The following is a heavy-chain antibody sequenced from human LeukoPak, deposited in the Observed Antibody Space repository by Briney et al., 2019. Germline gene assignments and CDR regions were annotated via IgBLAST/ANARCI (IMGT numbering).Heavy chain of an antibody. CDR3: ARINWNGNFDY. J-gene: IGHJ4*02. D-gene: IGHD1-1*01. Sequence: TGGSLRLSCAASGFTFSSYEMNWVRQAPGKGLEGVSYISSSGSTIYYADSVKGRFTISRDNAKNSLYLQMNSLRAEDTAVYYCARINWNGNFDYWGQGTLVTVSS. CDR1: GFTFSSYE. CDR2: ISSSGSTI. V-gene: IGHV3-48*03.